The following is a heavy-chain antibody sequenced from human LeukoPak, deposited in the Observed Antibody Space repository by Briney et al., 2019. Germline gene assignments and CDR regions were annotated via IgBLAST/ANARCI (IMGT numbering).Heavy chain of an antibody. CDR1: GFTFSSYA. CDR2: ISGSGGST. V-gene: IGHV3-23*01. D-gene: IGHD4/OR15-4a*01. CDR3: AKDIVSGRYGGKPYNWFDP. J-gene: IGHJ5*02. Sequence: PGGSLRLSCAASGFTFSSYAMSWVRQAPGKGLEWVSAISGSGGSTYYADFVKGRFTISRDNSKNTLYLQMNSLRAEDTAVYYCAKDIVSGRYGGKPYNWFDPWGQGTLVTVSS.